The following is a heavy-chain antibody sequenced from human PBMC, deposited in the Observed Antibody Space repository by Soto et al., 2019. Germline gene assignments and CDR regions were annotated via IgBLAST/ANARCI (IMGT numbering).Heavy chain of an antibody. Sequence: QLQLQESGSGLVKPSQTLSLTCAVSGGSISSGGYSWSWIRQPPGKGLEWIGYIYHSGSTYYNPSLKSRVTISVDRSKNQFSLKLSSVTAADTAVCYCARGHDFWSGYYSYWGQGTLVTVSS. CDR1: GGSISSGGYS. D-gene: IGHD3-3*01. CDR3: ARGHDFWSGYYSY. J-gene: IGHJ4*02. V-gene: IGHV4-30-2*01. CDR2: IYHSGST.